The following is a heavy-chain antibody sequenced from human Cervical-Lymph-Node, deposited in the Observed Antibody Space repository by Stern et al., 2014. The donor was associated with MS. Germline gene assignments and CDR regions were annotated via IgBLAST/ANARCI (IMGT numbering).Heavy chain of an antibody. CDR2: IHSGKGNT. CDR3: ARDQYSDESPIRVAFDM. D-gene: IGHD5-12*01. Sequence: QVQLVQSGAEVKKPGASVKVSCKASGYTFTTYTMHWVRQAPGQRLERLGWIHSGKGNTRYSQKFQGRVTITRDTSASTAYMELSSLRSEDTAVYYCARDQYSDESPIRVAFDMWGQGTMVTVSS. V-gene: IGHV1-3*04. J-gene: IGHJ3*02. CDR1: GYTFTTYT.